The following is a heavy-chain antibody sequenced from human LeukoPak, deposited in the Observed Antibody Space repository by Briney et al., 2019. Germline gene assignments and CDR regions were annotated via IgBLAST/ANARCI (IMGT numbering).Heavy chain of an antibody. V-gene: IGHV1-18*01. J-gene: IGHJ4*02. CDR2: ISAYNGNT. Sequence: GASVKVSCKASGYTFTSYGISWVRQAPGRGLEWMGWISAYNGNTNYAQKLQGRVTMTTDTSTSTAYMELRSLRSDDTAVYYCARGYYYGSGSYYNVVGEFDYWGQGTLVTVSS. CDR3: ARGYYYGSGSYYNVVGEFDY. CDR1: GYTFTSYG. D-gene: IGHD3-10*01.